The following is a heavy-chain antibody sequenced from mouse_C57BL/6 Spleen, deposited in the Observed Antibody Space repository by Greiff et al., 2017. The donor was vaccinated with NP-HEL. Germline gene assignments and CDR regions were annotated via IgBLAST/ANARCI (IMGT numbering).Heavy chain of an antibody. CDR3: ARNPLLLRNGEYFDV. D-gene: IGHD1-1*01. CDR2: IDPSDSYT. Sequence: QVQLQQPGAELVMPGASVKLSCKASGYTFTSYWMHWVKQRPGQGLEWIGYIDPSDSYTNYNQKFKDKSTLTVDKSSSTAYMQLSSLTSEDSAVYYCARNPLLLRNGEYFDVWGKGTTVTVSS. CDR1: GYTFTSYW. J-gene: IGHJ1*03. V-gene: IGHV1-69*01.